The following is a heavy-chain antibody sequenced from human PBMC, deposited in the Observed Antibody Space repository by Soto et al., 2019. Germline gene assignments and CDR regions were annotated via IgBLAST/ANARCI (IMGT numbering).Heavy chain of an antibody. CDR2: VDGSGGDT. CDR1: GFTFGSYA. J-gene: IGHJ4*02. CDR3: AKEMVAAAYVETSPFDL. V-gene: IGHV3-23*01. Sequence: HPGGSLRLSCAASGFTFGSYAMGWLRQAPGTGPEWVAFVDGSGGDTSFADSVKGRFTISRDNSKNSLYLHMNSLRAEDTAIYYCAKEMVAAAYVETSPFDLWGQGTLVTVSS. D-gene: IGHD2-15*01.